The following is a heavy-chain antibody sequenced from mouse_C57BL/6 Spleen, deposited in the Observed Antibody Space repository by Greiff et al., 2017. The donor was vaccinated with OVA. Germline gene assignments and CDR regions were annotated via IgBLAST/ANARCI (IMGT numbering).Heavy chain of an antibody. V-gene: IGHV1-26*01. CDR1: GYTFTDYY. Sequence: VQLQQSGPELVKPGASVKISCKASGYTFTDYYMNWVKQSHGKSLEWIGDINPNNGGTSYNQKFKGKATLTVDKSSSTAYMELRSLTSEDSAVYYCARYYYGSSHYFDYGGQGTTRTVSS. CDR2: INPNNGGT. CDR3: ARYYYGSSHYFDY. D-gene: IGHD1-1*01. J-gene: IGHJ2*01.